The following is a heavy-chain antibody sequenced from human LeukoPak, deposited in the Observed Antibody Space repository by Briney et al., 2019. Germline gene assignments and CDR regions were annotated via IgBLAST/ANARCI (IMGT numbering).Heavy chain of an antibody. J-gene: IGHJ4*02. D-gene: IGHD3-10*01. CDR2: INHSGST. Sequence: PSETLSLTCAGYGGSFSGYYWSWIRQPPGRGLEWIGEINHSGSTNYNPSLKSRVTISVDTSKNQFSLKLSSVTAADTAAYYCARHSLYYGSGVWGQGTLVTVSS. V-gene: IGHV4-34*01. CDR3: ARHSLYYGSGV. CDR1: GGSFSGYY.